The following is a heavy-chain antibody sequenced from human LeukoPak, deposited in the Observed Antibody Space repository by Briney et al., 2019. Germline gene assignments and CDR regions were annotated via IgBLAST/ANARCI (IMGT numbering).Heavy chain of an antibody. CDR1: GGSISSYY. V-gene: IGHV4-59*01. Sequence: SETLSLTCTVSGGSISSYYWSWIRQPPGKGLEWIGYLYSSRSTNYNPSLESRVTITEDTSKNQLSLRLNSVTAADTAAYYCARAFRGGYYMDVWGKGTTVTVSS. J-gene: IGHJ6*03. CDR3: ARAFRGGYYMDV. CDR2: LYSSRST. D-gene: IGHD3-16*01.